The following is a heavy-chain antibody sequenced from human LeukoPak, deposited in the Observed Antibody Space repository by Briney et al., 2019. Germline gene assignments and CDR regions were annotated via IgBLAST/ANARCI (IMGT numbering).Heavy chain of an antibody. D-gene: IGHD5-12*01. CDR2: ISAYNGYT. Sequence: ASVKVSYKASGYIFTCYGISWVRQAPGQGLKWMGWISAYNGYTNYAQKLQGRVTMITDTSTSTAYMELRSLRSDDTAVYYCARGRRRLQPFDIWGQGTMVTVSS. V-gene: IGHV1-18*01. CDR3: ARGRRRLQPFDI. J-gene: IGHJ3*02. CDR1: GYIFTCYG.